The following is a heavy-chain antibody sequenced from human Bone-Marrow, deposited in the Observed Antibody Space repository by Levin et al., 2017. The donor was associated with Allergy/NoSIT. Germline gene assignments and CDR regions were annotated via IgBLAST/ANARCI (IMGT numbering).Heavy chain of an antibody. CDR1: GFTFSSYA. V-gene: IGHV3-30*04. Sequence: GESLKISCAASGFTFSSYAMHWVRQAPGKGLEWVAVISYDGSNKYYADSVKGRFTISRDNSKNTLYLQMNSLRAEDTAVYYCARVGPNYDSSGYFFDYWGQGTLVTVSS. CDR3: ARVGPNYDSSGYFFDY. J-gene: IGHJ4*02. CDR2: ISYDGSNK. D-gene: IGHD3-22*01.